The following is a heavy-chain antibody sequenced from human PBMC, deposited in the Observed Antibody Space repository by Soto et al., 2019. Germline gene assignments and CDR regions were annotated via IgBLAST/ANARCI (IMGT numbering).Heavy chain of an antibody. D-gene: IGHD1-26*01. CDR1: GFTFSSYA. J-gene: IGHJ3*02. V-gene: IGHV3-23*01. CDR2: ISGSGGST. CDR3: AKTFGEKYSGSYTTFDI. Sequence: GGSLRLSCAASGFTFSSYAMSWVRRAPGKGLEWVSAISGSGGSTYYADSVKGRFTISRDNSKNTLYLQMNSLRAEDTAVYYCAKTFGEKYSGSYTTFDIWGQGTMVTVSS.